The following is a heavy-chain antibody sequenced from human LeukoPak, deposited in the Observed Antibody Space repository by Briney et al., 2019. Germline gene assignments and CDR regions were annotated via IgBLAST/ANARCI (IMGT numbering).Heavy chain of an antibody. CDR1: GFTCSNHW. CDR3: ARDQRVTGRPDIDY. CDR2: ISSDGSST. J-gene: IGHJ4*02. V-gene: IGHV3-74*03. Sequence: GGSLRLSCAACGFTCSNHWMHWVRQTPGKGLVWVSRISSDGSSTTYADSVKGRFTISRDNAKNTLYLQMNNLRAEDTAMYYCARDQRVTGRPDIDYWGQGTLVIVSS. D-gene: IGHD6-6*01.